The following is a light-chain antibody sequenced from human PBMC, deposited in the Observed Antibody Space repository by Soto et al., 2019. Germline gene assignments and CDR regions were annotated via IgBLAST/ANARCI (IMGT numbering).Light chain of an antibody. CDR1: QSLVHSDGNTY. CDR2: RIS. CDR3: MQATQYPYT. Sequence: DIVMTQTPLSSPVTLGQPTSISCRASQSLVHSDGNTYLSWFHQRPGQPPRLLIYRISNRFSGDTGRFSGSGAGTYFTLQISRVEAEDVGVFYCMQATQYPYTFGQGTKLAIK. J-gene: IGKJ2*01. V-gene: IGKV2-24*01.